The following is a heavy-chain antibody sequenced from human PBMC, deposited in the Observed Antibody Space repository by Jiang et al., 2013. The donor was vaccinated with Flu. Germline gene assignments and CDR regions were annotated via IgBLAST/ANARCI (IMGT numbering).Heavy chain of an antibody. CDR2: VYYSGST. CDR1: GDSIIRHY. CDR3: ARGRHDSLGRRALDY. J-gene: IGHJ4*02. Sequence: GSGLVKPSETLSLTCTVSGDSIIRHYWSWVRQPPGKGLEWIGYVYYSGSTNYNPSLERRLTISVDTSKTKFSLKLTSVTAADTALYYCARGRHDSLGRRALDYWGQGTLVTVSS. V-gene: IGHV4-59*11. D-gene: IGHD3-22*01.